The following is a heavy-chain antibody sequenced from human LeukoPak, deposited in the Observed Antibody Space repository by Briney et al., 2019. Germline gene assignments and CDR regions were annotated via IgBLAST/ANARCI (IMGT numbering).Heavy chain of an antibody. J-gene: IGHJ4*02. Sequence: GGSLRLSCAASGFTFSSYSMNWVRQAPGKGLEWVSSISSSSSYIYYADPVKGRFTISRDNAKNSLYLQMNSLRAEDTAVYYCARDSRHGYNTKAHYWGQGTLVTVSS. CDR2: ISSSSSYI. CDR3: ARDSRHGYNTKAHY. D-gene: IGHD5-24*01. V-gene: IGHV3-21*01. CDR1: GFTFSSYS.